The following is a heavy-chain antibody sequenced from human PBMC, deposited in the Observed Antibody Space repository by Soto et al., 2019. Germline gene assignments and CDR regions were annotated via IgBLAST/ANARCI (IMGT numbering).Heavy chain of an antibody. V-gene: IGHV5-10-1*01. Sequence: GESLKISCKGSGYSFTSYWISWVRQMPGKGLEWMGRIDPSDSYTNYSPSFQGHVTISADKSISTVYLQWSSLKASDTAMYYCATTWDYYDSSGPYYYYGMDVWGQGTTVTVSS. J-gene: IGHJ6*02. CDR1: GYSFTSYW. CDR3: ATTWDYYDSSGPYYYYGMDV. CDR2: IDPSDSYT. D-gene: IGHD3-22*01.